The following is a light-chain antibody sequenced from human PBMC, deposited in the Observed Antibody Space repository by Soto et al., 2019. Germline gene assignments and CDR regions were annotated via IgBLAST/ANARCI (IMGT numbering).Light chain of an antibody. J-gene: IGKJ1*01. CDR2: GAS. V-gene: IGKV3-20*01. CDR3: QQYGSSGT. Sequence: EIVLTQSPGTLSLSQRERATLSCRASQSVSNNYLAWYQQKPGQAPRLLIYGASNRATGIPDRFSGSGSGTDFTLTISRLEPEDFAVYYCQQYGSSGTFGQGTKV. CDR1: QSVSNNY.